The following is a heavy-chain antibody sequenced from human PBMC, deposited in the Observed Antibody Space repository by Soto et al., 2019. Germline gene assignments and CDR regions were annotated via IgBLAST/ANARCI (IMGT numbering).Heavy chain of an antibody. CDR3: ARDRAVYYDRTLDY. D-gene: IGHD3-22*01. CDR1: GGTFSSYA. J-gene: IGHJ4*02. V-gene: IGHV1-69*01. CDR2: IIPIFGTA. Sequence: QVQLVQSGAEVKKPGSSVKVSCKASGGTFSSYAISWVRQAPGQGLEWMGGIIPIFGTANYAQKFQGRVTITADESTSTADMELSSLRSEDTAVYYCARDRAVYYDRTLDYWGQGTLVTVSS.